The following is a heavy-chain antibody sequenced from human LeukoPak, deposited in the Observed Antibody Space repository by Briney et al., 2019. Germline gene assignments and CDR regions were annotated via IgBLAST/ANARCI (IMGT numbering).Heavy chain of an antibody. Sequence: GGSLRLSCAASGFTFSSYWMSWVRQAPGKGLEWVSYISSSGSTIYYADSVKGRFTISRDNAKNSLYLQMNTLRAEDTAVYYCARDGISWTYYDNSASPEHAFDIWGQGTMVTVSS. V-gene: IGHV3-48*04. CDR2: ISSSGSTI. D-gene: IGHD3-22*01. J-gene: IGHJ3*02. CDR1: GFTFSSYW. CDR3: ARDGISWTYYDNSASPEHAFDI.